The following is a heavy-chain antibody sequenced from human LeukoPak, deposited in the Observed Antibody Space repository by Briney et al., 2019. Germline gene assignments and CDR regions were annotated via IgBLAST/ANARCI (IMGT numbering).Heavy chain of an antibody. D-gene: IGHD6-13*01. CDR2: IYPGDSDT. Sequence: GESLKISCKGSGYALTSSGIGGVGRMPGKGLDGMGIIYPGDSDTRYSPSFQGQVTISADQSISTAYLQWSSLKASDTAMYYCARPAAGIAAAGFDYWGQGTLVTVSS. CDR3: ARPAAGIAAAGFDY. V-gene: IGHV5-51*01. J-gene: IGHJ4*02. CDR1: GYALTSSG.